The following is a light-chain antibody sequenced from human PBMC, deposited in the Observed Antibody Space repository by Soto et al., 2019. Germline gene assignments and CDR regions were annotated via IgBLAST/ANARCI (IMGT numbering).Light chain of an antibody. J-gene: IGKJ1*01. V-gene: IGKV3D-15*01. CDR3: QQYDNWPPWT. CDR1: KSVSGN. CDR2: GAS. Sequence: EIVMTQSPATLSVSPGERAALSCRASKSVSGNSAWYQQKPGQAPRLLIYGASNRATGIPARFSGSGSGTEFTLTISSLQSEDFAIYYCQQYDNWPPWTFGQGTKVDIK.